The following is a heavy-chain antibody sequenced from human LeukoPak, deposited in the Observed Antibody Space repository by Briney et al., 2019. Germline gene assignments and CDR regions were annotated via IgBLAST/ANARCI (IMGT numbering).Heavy chain of an antibody. V-gene: IGHV1-18*01. CDR1: GYTFTSYG. CDR3: ARGNGYSYGYPFYYYYGMDV. CDR2: ISAYNGNT. J-gene: IGHJ6*02. Sequence: GASVKVSCKASGYTFTSYGINWVRQAPGQGLEWMGWISAYNGNTNYAQKLQGRVTMTTDTSTSTAYMELRSLRSDDTAVYYCARGNGYSYGYPFYYYYGMDVWGQGTTVTVSS. D-gene: IGHD5-18*01.